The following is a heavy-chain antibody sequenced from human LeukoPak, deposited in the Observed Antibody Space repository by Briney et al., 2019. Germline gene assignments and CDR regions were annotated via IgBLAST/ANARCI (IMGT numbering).Heavy chain of an antibody. D-gene: IGHD3-22*01. CDR2: FSGSGGST. Sequence: GGSLRLSCAASGFTFSSYAMSWVRQAPGKGLEWVSAFSGSGGSTYYADSVKGRFTISRDNSKNTLYLQMNSLRAEDTAVYYCAKADYYDSSGYYPLDYWGQGTLVTVSS. CDR1: GFTFSSYA. CDR3: AKADYYDSSGYYPLDY. V-gene: IGHV3-23*01. J-gene: IGHJ4*02.